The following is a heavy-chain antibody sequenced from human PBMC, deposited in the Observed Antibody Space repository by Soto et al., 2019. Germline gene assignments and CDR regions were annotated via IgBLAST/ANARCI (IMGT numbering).Heavy chain of an antibody. D-gene: IGHD3-3*02. CDR3: ARAVSHFYSSPYMDV. CDR2: ISAYNGNT. V-gene: IGHV1-18*01. Sequence: ASVTVSCKASGYTFTSYGIIWVRQAPGQGLEWMGWISAYNGNTNYAQKLQGRVTMTTDTSTSTAYMELRSLRSDDTAVYFCARAVSHFYSSPYMDVWGKGTTVTVSS. J-gene: IGHJ6*03. CDR1: GYTFTSYG.